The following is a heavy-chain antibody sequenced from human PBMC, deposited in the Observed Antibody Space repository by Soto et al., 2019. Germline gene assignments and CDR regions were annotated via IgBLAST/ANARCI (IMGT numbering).Heavy chain of an antibody. J-gene: IGHJ4*02. CDR2: ISYNGIDS. CDR1: GFTFRNHG. D-gene: IGHD3-22*01. V-gene: IGHV3-30*18. CDR3: AKDEYYYSRSGYYIFDS. Sequence: PEGSLRLSCAVSGFTFRNHGIHWVRQAPGKGLEWVADISYNGIDSWYADSVKGRFTVTRDNSKKTLYLQMNSLRPEDTALYYCAKDEYYYSRSGYYIFDSWGQGTLVTVSS.